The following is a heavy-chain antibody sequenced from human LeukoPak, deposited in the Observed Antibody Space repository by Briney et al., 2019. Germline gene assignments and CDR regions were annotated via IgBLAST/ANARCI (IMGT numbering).Heavy chain of an antibody. CDR1: GYTFTSYG. CDR2: ISAYNGNT. J-gene: IGHJ5*02. V-gene: IGHV1-18*01. CDR3: ARGSSIAATTSRGFDP. D-gene: IGHD6-13*01. Sequence: ASVKVSCKASGYTFTSYGISWVRQAPGQGLEWMGWISAYNGNTNYAQKLQGRVTMTTDTSTSTAYMELRSLRSDDTAVYYCARGSSIAATTSRGFDPRGQGTLVTVSS.